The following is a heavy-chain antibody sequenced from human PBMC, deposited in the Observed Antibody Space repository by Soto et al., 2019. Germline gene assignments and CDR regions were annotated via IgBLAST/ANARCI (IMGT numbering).Heavy chain of an antibody. D-gene: IGHD2-21*01. Sequence: ASVKVSCKASGGTFSSYTISWVRQAPGQGLEWMGRIIPILGIANYAQKFQGRVTITADKSTSTAHMELSSLRSEDTAVYYYAWTPRAFVAPEAAEYFQHWGQGTLVTVSS. V-gene: IGHV1-69*02. J-gene: IGHJ1*01. CDR2: IIPILGIA. CDR1: GGTFSSYT. CDR3: AWTPRAFVAPEAAEYFQH.